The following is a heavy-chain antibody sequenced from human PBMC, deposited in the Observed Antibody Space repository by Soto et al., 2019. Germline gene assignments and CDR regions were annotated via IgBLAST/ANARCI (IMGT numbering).Heavy chain of an antibody. J-gene: IGHJ4*02. D-gene: IGHD5-18*01. CDR3: ARSSGYGGYAFDY. Sequence: QVQLQQWGAGLLKPSETLSLTCAVYGGSFSGFYWTWIRQSPGKGLEWIGEINHSGTTNYNPSLKGRVTISVDTSKSQLSLKVRSVTAADTAVYYCARSSGYGGYAFDYWGQGTLVTVSS. CDR1: GGSFSGFY. CDR2: INHSGTT. V-gene: IGHV4-34*01.